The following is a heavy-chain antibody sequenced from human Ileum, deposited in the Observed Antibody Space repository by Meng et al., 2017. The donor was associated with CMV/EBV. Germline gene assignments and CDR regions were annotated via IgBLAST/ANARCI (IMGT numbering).Heavy chain of an antibody. D-gene: IGHD2-2*01. CDR1: GGSISSYY. CDR3: ARGYLYCRSTSCLDY. J-gene: IGHJ4*02. CDR2: IYYSGST. V-gene: IGHV4-59*01. Sequence: SETLSLTCTVSGGSISSYYWSWIRQPPGKGLEWIGYIYYSGSTNYNPSLKSRVTISVDTSKNQFSLKLSSVTAADTAVYYCARGYLYCRSTSCLDYWGQGTLVTVSS.